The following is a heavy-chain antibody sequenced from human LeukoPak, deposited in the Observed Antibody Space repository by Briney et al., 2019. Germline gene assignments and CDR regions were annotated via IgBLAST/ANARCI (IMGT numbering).Heavy chain of an antibody. J-gene: IGHJ4*02. D-gene: IGHD4-17*01. CDR3: ARHNYGDHGGGLDY. CDR2: VYPPGNT. Sequence: PSETLSLTCIVSGYSISSGSYWGWIRQPPGKGLEWIGSVYPPGNTYYNPSLKSRVTISVDTSKNQFSLKLSSVTAADTAVYYCARHNYGDHGGGLDYWGQGTLVTVSS. V-gene: IGHV4-38-2*02. CDR1: GYSISSGSY.